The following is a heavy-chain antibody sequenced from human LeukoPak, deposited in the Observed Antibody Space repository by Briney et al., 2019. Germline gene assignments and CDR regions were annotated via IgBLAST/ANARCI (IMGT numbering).Heavy chain of an antibody. CDR1: GGSISSHY. J-gene: IGHJ5*02. D-gene: IGHD3-3*01. CDR2: IYYSGST. CDR3: ARLLGHKYYDFWSGLYWFDP. V-gene: IGHV4-59*11. Sequence: SETLSLTCTVSGGSISSHYWSRIRQPPGKGLEWIGYIYYSGSTNYNPSLKSRVTISVDTSKNQFSLKLSSVTAADTAVYYCARLLGHKYYDFWSGLYWFDPWGQGTLVTVSS.